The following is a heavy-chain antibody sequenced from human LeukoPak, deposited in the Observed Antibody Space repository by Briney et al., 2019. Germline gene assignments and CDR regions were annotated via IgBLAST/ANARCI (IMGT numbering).Heavy chain of an antibody. CDR3: ARDAPGYSYGYSSGYLDY. V-gene: IGHV3-33*01. CDR2: IWYDGSNK. Sequence: GGSLRLSCAASGFTFSSYGMHWVRQAPGKGLEWVAVIWYDGSNKYYADSVKGRFTISRDNSKNTLYLQMNSLRAEDTAVYYCARDAPGYSYGYSSGYLDYWGQGTLVTVSS. CDR1: GFTFSSYG. J-gene: IGHJ4*02. D-gene: IGHD5-18*01.